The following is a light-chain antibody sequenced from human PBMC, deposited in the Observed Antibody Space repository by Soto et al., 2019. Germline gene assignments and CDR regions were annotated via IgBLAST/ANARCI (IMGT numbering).Light chain of an antibody. CDR2: EVS. J-gene: IGLJ1*01. Sequence: QSALTQPASGSGSPGQSITISCTGTSSDDGGYNYVSWYQQHPGKAPKLMIYEVSNRPSGVSNRFSGSKSGNTASLTIPGLQAEDEADYYCSSYTSSSTLVFGTGTKVTVL. CDR3: SSYTSSSTLV. CDR1: SSDDGGYNY. V-gene: IGLV2-14*01.